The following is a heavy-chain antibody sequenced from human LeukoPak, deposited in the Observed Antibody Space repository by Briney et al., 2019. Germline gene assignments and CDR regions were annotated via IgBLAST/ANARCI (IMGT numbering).Heavy chain of an antibody. J-gene: IGHJ4*02. V-gene: IGHV4-39*07. Sequence: SETLSLTCTVSGGSISSSSYYWGWIRQPPGKGLEWIGSIYYSGSTYYNPSLKSRVTISVDTSKNQFSLKLSSVTAADTAVYYCARDVTGATSQYYFDYWGQGTLVTVSS. CDR2: IYYSGST. CDR3: ARDVTGATSQYYFDY. CDR1: GGSISSSSYY. D-gene: IGHD7-27*01.